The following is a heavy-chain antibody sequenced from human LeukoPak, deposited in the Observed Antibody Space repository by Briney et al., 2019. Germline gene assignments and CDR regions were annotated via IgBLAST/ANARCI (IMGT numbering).Heavy chain of an antibody. D-gene: IGHD4-17*01. CDR3: ASAMTTVTTQWFDP. Sequence: PSETLSLTCTVSGGSISSTNYFWGWIRQPPGKGLEWVGSIHYSGSTYYNPSLKSRVTISVDTSKNQFSLKLSSVTAADTAVYYCASAMTTVTTQWFDPWGQGTLVTVSS. CDR2: IHYSGST. J-gene: IGHJ5*02. CDR1: GGSISSTNYF. V-gene: IGHV4-39*01.